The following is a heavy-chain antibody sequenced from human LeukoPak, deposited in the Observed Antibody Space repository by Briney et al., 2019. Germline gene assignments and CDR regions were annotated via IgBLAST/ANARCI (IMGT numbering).Heavy chain of an antibody. Sequence: GGSLRLSCAASGFTFSSYAMSWVRQAPGKGLEWVSAISGSGGSTYYADSVKGRFTISRDNSKNTLYLQMNSLRAEDTAVHYCAKVYSSSWYPDAFDIWGQGTMVTVSS. CDR1: GFTFSSYA. D-gene: IGHD6-13*01. CDR2: ISGSGGST. CDR3: AKVYSSSWYPDAFDI. J-gene: IGHJ3*02. V-gene: IGHV3-23*01.